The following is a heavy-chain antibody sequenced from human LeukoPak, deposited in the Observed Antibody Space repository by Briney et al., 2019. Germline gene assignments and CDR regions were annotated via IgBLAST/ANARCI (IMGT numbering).Heavy chain of an antibody. V-gene: IGHV1-2*02. J-gene: IGHJ4*02. CDR1: GYTFTGYY. CDR3: ARLGYSSGSDY. Sequence: ASVKVSCKACGYTFTGYYMHWVRQGPGQGLEWMGWINPNSGATNYAQKFQGRVTMTRDTSISTAYMELRRLRSDDTAVYYCARLGYSSGSDYWGQGTLVTVSS. D-gene: IGHD6-19*01. CDR2: INPNSGAT.